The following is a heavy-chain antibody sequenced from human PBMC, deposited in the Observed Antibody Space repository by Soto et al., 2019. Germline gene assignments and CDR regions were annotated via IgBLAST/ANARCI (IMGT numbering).Heavy chain of an antibody. J-gene: IGHJ5*02. D-gene: IGHD4-17*01. Sequence: SETLSLTCTVSGGSISSYYWSWIRQPPGKGLEWIGYIYYSGSTNYNPSLKSRVTISVDTSKNQFSLKLSSVTAADTAVYYCARDRDYGDYGGWFDPWGQGTLVTVS. CDR2: IYYSGST. V-gene: IGHV4-59*01. CDR1: GGSISSYY. CDR3: ARDRDYGDYGGWFDP.